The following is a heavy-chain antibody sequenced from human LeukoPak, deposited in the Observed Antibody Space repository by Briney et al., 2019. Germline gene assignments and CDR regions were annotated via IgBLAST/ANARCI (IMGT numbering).Heavy chain of an antibody. D-gene: IGHD4-17*01. J-gene: IGHJ5*02. CDR3: ARGYFGDYVLDT. CDR2: VNPNSGDT. CDR1: GYKFRDHY. V-gene: IGHV1-2*02. Sequence: RASVKVSCKAYGYKFRDHYIHWVRQAPGQGLEYLGWVNPNSGDTNHAQKFQGRVTLTRDTSIDTAYLHLDSLTSDYTAVYFCARGYFGDYVLDTWGQGSRVTVTS.